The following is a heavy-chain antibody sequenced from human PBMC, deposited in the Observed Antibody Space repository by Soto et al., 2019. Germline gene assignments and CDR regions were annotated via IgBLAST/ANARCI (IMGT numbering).Heavy chain of an antibody. J-gene: IGHJ6*02. V-gene: IGHV4-4*07. CDR1: VGSISGLY. CDR3: ARLFTVTTDYYCGMDV. CDR2: IYSSGSS. D-gene: IGHD4-17*01. Sequence: VQLRESGPGLVKPSETLSLSCNVAVGSISGLYWSWVRQPAGKGLEWIGRIYSSGSSNYNPSLNSRLTMSLDTSKNQFSLKLRSVTDADTAIYYCARLFTVTTDYYCGMDVGGQGTTVTVSS.